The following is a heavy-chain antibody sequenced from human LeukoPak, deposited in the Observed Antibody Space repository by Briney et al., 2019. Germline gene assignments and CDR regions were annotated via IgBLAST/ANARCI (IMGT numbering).Heavy chain of an antibody. D-gene: IGHD2-2*01. V-gene: IGHV3-48*03. CDR2: ISSSGSTI. CDR1: GFTFSSYE. Sequence: GGSLRLSCAASGFTFSSYEMNWVRQAPGKGLEWVSYISSSGSTIYYADSVKGRFTISRDNAKNSLYLQMNSLRAEDTAVYYCAREDIVAVPETFDYWGQGTLVTVSS. J-gene: IGHJ4*02. CDR3: AREDIVAVPETFDY.